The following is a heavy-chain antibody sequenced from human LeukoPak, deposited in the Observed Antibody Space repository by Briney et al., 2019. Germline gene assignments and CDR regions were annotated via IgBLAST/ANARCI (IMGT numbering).Heavy chain of an antibody. CDR2: ISGSGDFT. CDR3: AKDRPNYFGTNGHYYRRDGDY. D-gene: IGHD3-10*01. Sequence: GGSLRLSCAASGFTFSIYAMSWVRQTPGKGLEWVSSISGSGDFTYYAGAVKGRFTISRDNSKNTLYLQVNSLRAEDSAIYYGAKDRPNYFGTNGHYYRRDGDYGGQGTLVTVS. V-gene: IGHV3-23*01. J-gene: IGHJ4*02. CDR1: GFTFSIYA.